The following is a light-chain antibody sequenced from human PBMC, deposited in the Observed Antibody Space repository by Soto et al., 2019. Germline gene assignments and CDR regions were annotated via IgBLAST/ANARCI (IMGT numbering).Light chain of an antibody. CDR2: GAS. Sequence: EIVMTQSPATLSVSPGERATLSCRASQSVSSNLAWYQQKPGQAPRLLIYGASTRATGIPARFSGSGSGTEFTLTINSLQPDDFATYYCQQYSSYPFTFGPGTKVDIK. V-gene: IGKV3-15*01. CDR3: QQYSSYPFT. J-gene: IGKJ3*01. CDR1: QSVSSN.